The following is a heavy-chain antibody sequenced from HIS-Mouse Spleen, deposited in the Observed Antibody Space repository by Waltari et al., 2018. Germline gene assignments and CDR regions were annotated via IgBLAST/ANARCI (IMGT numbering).Heavy chain of an antibody. V-gene: IGHV3-21*01. Sequence: EVQLVESGGGLVKPGGSLRLSCAPSGFALVSYSMNWVRQAPGKGLEWVSSISSSSSYIYYADSVKGRFTISRDNAKNSLYLQMNSLRAEDTAVYYCARGSSSFPDYWGQGTLVTVSS. CDR3: ARGSSSFPDY. J-gene: IGHJ4*02. CDR1: GFALVSYS. CDR2: ISSSSSYI. D-gene: IGHD6-6*01.